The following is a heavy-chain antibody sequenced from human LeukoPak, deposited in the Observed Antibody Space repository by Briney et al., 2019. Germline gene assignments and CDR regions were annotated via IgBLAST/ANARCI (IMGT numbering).Heavy chain of an antibody. CDR3: AMHDYGDRGAYGYGMAV. J-gene: IGHJ6*02. CDR1: GYTFTSYG. CDR2: ISAYNGNT. D-gene: IGHD4-17*01. V-gene: IGHV1-18*01. Sequence: ASVKVSCKASGYTFTSYGISWVRQAPGQGLEWMGWISAYNGNTNYAQKLQGRVTMTTDTSTRTAYLELRRLRSDDTAVYYCAMHDYGDRGAYGYGMAVWGQGTTVTVSS.